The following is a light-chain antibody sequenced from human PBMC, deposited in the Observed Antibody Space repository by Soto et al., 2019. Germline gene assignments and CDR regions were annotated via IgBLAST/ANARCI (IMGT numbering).Light chain of an antibody. Sequence: DIQMTQSPSTLSASVGDRVTITCRASQSISSWLAWYQQKPGKAPKLLIYKASSLESGVPSRFSGSGSGTEFTLTISSLQPDDFATYYCQQSYSTPWTFGQGTKVEFK. CDR3: QQSYSTPWT. J-gene: IGKJ1*01. CDR2: KAS. CDR1: QSISSW. V-gene: IGKV1-5*03.